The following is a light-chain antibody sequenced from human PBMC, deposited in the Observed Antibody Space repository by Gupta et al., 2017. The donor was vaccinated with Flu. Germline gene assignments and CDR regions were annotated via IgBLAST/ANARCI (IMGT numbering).Light chain of an antibody. CDR1: SSNIGSNT. CDR3: AAWDDRVNVV. J-gene: IGLJ2*01. Sequence: QSVLPQPPSASGTPGQRVPISCSGSSSNIGSNTVNWYQQLPGTAPKLLLYSNNQRPSGVPDRFSGSKSGTSASLAISGLQSEDEADYYCAAWDDRVNVVFGGGTKLTVL. CDR2: SNN. V-gene: IGLV1-44*01.